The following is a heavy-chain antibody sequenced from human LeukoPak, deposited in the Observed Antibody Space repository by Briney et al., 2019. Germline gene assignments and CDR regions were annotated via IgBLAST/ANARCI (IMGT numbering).Heavy chain of an antibody. CDR3: AREAFTMVRGVIIESYYNYYGMDV. Sequence: KPSETLSLTCAVYGGSFSNYYWSWIRQPPGKGLEWIGEINHSGSTNYNPSPKSRVAISVDTSKNQFSLKLSSVTAADTAVYYCAREAFTMVRGVIIESYYNYYGMDVWGKGTTVTVSS. J-gene: IGHJ6*04. D-gene: IGHD3-10*01. CDR1: GGSFSNYY. CDR2: INHSGST. V-gene: IGHV4-34*01.